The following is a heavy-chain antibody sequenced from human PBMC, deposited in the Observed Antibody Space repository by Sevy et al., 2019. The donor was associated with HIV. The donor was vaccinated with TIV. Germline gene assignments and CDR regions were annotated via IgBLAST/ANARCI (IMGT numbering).Heavy chain of an antibody. J-gene: IGHJ4*02. D-gene: IGHD3-22*01. CDR1: GFTLSSYG. CDR2: ISGSGYST. V-gene: IGHV3-23*01. Sequence: GGSLRLSCAASGFTLSSYGMTWVRQAPGKGLEWVSGISGSGYSTYYADSVKGRFTISRDNSKNPLYLQMNSLRAEDTAVYYCAKEGGGYNYDSSGLFDYWGQGSLVTVSS. CDR3: AKEGGGYNYDSSGLFDY.